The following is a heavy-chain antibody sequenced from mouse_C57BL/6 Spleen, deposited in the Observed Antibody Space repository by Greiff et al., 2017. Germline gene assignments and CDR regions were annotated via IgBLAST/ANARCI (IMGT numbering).Heavy chain of an antibody. D-gene: IGHD1-1*01. CDR3: ARATTVVDGYFDV. J-gene: IGHJ1*03. V-gene: IGHV1-85*01. Sequence: VQLQQSGPELVKPGASVKLSCKASGYTFTSYDINWVKQRPGQGLEWIGWIYPRDGSTKYNEKFKGKATLTVDPSSSTAYMELHSLTSEDSAVYFCARATTVVDGYFDVWGTGTTVTVSS. CDR1: GYTFTSYD. CDR2: IYPRDGST.